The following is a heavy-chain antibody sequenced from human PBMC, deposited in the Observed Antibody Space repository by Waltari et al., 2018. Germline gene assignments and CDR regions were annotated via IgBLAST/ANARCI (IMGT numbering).Heavy chain of an antibody. V-gene: IGHV3-13*01. Sequence: EVQLAESGGDLVQPGGSLRRSCAASEIPFHNYDIHWVRRRPGRGLEWVSVTDSGGDTYYVASVKGRFTVSRENAKKSLYLQMNSLRAEDTAVYYCTRWNPYYVAFDMWGQGTMVTVSS. CDR3: TRWNPYYVAFDM. D-gene: IGHD3-10*01. CDR2: TDSGGDT. CDR1: EIPFHNYD. J-gene: IGHJ3*02.